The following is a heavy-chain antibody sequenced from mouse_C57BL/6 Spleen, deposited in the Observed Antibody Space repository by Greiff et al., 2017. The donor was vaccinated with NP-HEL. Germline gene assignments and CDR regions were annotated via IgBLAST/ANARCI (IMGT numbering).Heavy chain of an antibody. J-gene: IGHJ2*01. CDR1: GYTFTSYW. D-gene: IGHD1-1*01. Sequence: VQLQQPGTELVKPGASVKLSCKASGYTFTSYWMHWVKQRPGQGLEWIGNINPSNGGTNYNEKFKSKATLTVDKSSSTAYMQLSSLTSEDSAVYYCAPTTVVAPGYFDYWGQGTTLTVSS. CDR3: APTTVVAPGYFDY. CDR2: INPSNGGT. V-gene: IGHV1-53*01.